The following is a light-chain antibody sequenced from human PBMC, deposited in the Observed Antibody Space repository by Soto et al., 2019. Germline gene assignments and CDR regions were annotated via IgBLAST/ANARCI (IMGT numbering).Light chain of an antibody. CDR3: TSYTSISTYV. V-gene: IGLV2-14*01. J-gene: IGLJ1*01. Sequence: QSALTQPASVSGPPGQSITISCTGTSSDVGAYNYVSWYQHHPGKAPRLVIYDVTNRPSGISDRFSGSKSGNTASLTISRLLAEDEADYYRTSYTSISTYVFGTGTKLTVL. CDR2: DVT. CDR1: SSDVGAYNY.